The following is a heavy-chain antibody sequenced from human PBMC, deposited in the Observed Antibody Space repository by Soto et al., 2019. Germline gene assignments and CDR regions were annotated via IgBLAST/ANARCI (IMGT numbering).Heavy chain of an antibody. J-gene: IGHJ4*02. CDR1: GFTFSSYA. CDR3: AKPMVRGVMISGHFDY. Sequence: EVQLLESGGGLVQPGGSLRLSCAASGFTFSSYAMSWVRQAPGKGLEWVSAISGSGGSTYYADSVKGRFTISRDNSKNSLYLQMISLRADDTAVYYCAKPMVRGVMISGHFDYCGKGPRVTFSS. CDR2: ISGSGGST. V-gene: IGHV3-23*01. D-gene: IGHD3-10*01.